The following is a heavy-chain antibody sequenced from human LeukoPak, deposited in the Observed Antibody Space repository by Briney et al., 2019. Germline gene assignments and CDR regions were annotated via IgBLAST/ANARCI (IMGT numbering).Heavy chain of an antibody. J-gene: IGHJ4*02. CDR2: IYYSGST. Sequence: PSETLSLTCTVSGGSVSSGSYYWSWIRQPPGKGLEWIGYIYYSGSTNYNPSLKSRVTISLDTSKNQFSLKLTSVTAADTAIYYCARDHWGSLDYWGQGALVTVSS. V-gene: IGHV4-61*01. CDR1: GGSVSSGSYY. CDR3: ARDHWGSLDY. D-gene: IGHD7-27*01.